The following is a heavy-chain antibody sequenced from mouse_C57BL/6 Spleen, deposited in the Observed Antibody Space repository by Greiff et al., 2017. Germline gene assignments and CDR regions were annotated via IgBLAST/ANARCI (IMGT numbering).Heavy chain of an antibody. V-gene: IGHV5-4*01. J-gene: IGHJ2*01. Sequence: EVKVEESGGGLVKPGGSLKLSCAASGFTFSSYAMSWVRQTPEKRLEWVATISDGGSYTYYPDNVKGRFTISRDNAKNNLYLQMSHLKSEDTAMYDCAREDYYGSTHFDYWGQGTTLTVSS. CDR3: AREDYYGSTHFDY. D-gene: IGHD1-1*01. CDR1: GFTFSSYA. CDR2: ISDGGSYT.